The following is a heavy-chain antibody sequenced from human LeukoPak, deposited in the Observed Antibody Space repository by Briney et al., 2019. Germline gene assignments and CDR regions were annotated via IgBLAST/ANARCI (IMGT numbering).Heavy chain of an antibody. D-gene: IGHD3-10*01. J-gene: IGHJ4*02. V-gene: IGHV1-18*01. CDR3: AXXXXXXLWFGESPNL. Sequence: ASVKVSCKASGYTFTSYGITWVRQAPGQGLEWMGWISAYNGNTNYAQKLQGRVTMTTDTSTSTAYMELRSLRFDETAVYYCAXXXXXXLWFGESPNLWGQGTLVTVSS. CDR1: GYTFTSYG. CDR2: ISAYNGNT.